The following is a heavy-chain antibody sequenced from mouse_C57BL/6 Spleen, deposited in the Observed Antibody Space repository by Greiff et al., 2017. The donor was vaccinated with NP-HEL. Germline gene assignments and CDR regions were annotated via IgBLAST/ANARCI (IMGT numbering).Heavy chain of an antibody. V-gene: IGHV5-9-1*02. Sequence: EVKVEESGEGLVKPGGSLKLSCAASGFTFSSYAMSWVRQTPEKRLEWVAYISSGGDYIYYADTVKGRFTISRDNARNTLYLQMSSLKSEDTAMYYCTRGLTGNDYWGQGTTLTVSS. J-gene: IGHJ2*01. CDR1: GFTFSSYA. CDR2: ISSGGDYI. CDR3: TRGLTGNDY. D-gene: IGHD4-1*01.